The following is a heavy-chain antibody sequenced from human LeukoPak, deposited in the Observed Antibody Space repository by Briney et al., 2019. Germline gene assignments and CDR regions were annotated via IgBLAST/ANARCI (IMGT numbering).Heavy chain of an antibody. CDR1: GFTFSSYA. V-gene: IGHV3-23*01. CDR3: AKHSGVTSVYYFDS. CDR2: ISDSGGST. Sequence: PGGSLRLSCAASGFTFSSYAMSWVRQAPGKGLEWVSAISDSGGSTYYADSVKGRFTVSRDNSKNTLCLQMNSLRAEDTAVYYCAKHSGVTSVYYFDSWGQGTRVTVSA. D-gene: IGHD4-11*01. J-gene: IGHJ4*02.